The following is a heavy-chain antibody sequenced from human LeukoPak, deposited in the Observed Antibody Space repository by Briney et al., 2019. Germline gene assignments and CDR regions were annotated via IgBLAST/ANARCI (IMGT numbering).Heavy chain of an antibody. J-gene: IGHJ6*03. CDR1: EFTFSSYG. D-gene: IGHD3-3*01. Sequence: GGSLRLSCAASEFTFSSYGMHWVRQAPGKGLVWVSRINSDGSSTSYADSVKGRFTISRDNAKNTLYLQMNSLRAEDTAVYYCARDYDRYYMDVWGKGTTVTVSS. CDR3: ARDYDRYYMDV. V-gene: IGHV3-74*01. CDR2: INSDGSST.